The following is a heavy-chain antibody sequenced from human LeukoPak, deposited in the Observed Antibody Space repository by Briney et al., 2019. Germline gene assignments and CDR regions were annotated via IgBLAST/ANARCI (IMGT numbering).Heavy chain of an antibody. V-gene: IGHV3-74*01. CDR2: ITPDGDGS. D-gene: IGHD3-22*01. CDR1: GFNFSSFW. J-gene: IGHJ4*02. Sequence: GGSLRLSCAASGFNFSSFWMHWVRQVPGKGLEWVSRITPDGDGSTYAASVQGRFTISRDNAKDTVYLQMSNLRAEDTALYYCARDPNNYDSHLGQGTLVTVSS. CDR3: ARDPNNYDSH.